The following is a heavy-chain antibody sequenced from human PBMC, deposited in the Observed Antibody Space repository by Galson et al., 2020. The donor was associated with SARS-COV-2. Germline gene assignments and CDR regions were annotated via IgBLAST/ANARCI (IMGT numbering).Heavy chain of an antibody. V-gene: IGHV3-48*03. CDR1: GLTVSSSE. D-gene: IGHD1-26*01. CDR3: ATMKWEEDRDLDY. Sequence: TGGSLRLSCAASGLTVSSSEMNWVRQAPGKGLEWISFISVDRKTIYYADSVRDRFTISKDNAKNSLYLQMNSLRAEDTAVYYCATMKWEEDRDLDYWGQGNLVTVSS. CDR2: ISVDRKTI. J-gene: IGHJ4*02.